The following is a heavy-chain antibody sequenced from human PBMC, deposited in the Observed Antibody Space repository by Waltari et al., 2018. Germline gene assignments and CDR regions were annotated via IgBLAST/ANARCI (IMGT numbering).Heavy chain of an antibody. Sequence: EVQLVESGGGLVQPGGSLRLSCAASGFTFSSYWMSWVRQAPGKGLEGVANIKQDGSEKYYVDSVKGRFTISRDNAKNSLYLQMNSLRAEDTAVYYCAREGSSSSNYYYYGMDVWGQGTTVTVSS. CDR3: AREGSSSSNYYYYGMDV. CDR2: IKQDGSEK. V-gene: IGHV3-7*03. D-gene: IGHD6-6*01. CDR1: GFTFSSYW. J-gene: IGHJ6*02.